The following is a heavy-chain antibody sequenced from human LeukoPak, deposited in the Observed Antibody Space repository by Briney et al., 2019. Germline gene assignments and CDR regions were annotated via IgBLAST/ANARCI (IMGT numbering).Heavy chain of an antibody. CDR1: GFTFSSYA. Sequence: GGSLRLSCAASGFTFSSYAMSWVRQAPGKGLEWVSAIGGTDGTTYYADSVKGRFTISRDNSKNTLYLQMNSLRAEDTAVYYCAKRDSSGFYPYYFDYWGQGALVTVSS. CDR2: IGGTDGTT. J-gene: IGHJ4*02. V-gene: IGHV3-23*01. CDR3: AKRDSSGFYPYYFDY. D-gene: IGHD3-22*01.